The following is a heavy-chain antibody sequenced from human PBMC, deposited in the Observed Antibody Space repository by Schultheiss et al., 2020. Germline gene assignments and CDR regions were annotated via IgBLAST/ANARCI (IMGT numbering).Heavy chain of an antibody. J-gene: IGHJ4*02. V-gene: IGHV3-30*03. CDR3: ARAVYSSSWPLVVDY. CDR1: GFTFSSYG. D-gene: IGHD6-13*01. CDR2: ISYDGSNK. Sequence: GESLKISCAASGFTFSSYGMHWVRQAPGKGLEWVAVISYDGSNKYYADSVKGRFTISRDNSKNTLYLQMNSLRAEDTAVYYCARAVYSSSWPLVVDYWGQGTLVTVSS.